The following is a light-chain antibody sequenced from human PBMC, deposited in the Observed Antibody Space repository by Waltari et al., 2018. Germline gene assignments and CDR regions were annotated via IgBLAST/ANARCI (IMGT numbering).Light chain of an antibody. J-gene: IGKJ1*01. CDR2: AAS. Sequence: DIQMTQSPSSLSASVGDRVTITCRASQSVSSYLNWYQQKPGKAPRLLIYAASSLQSGVPSRFSGSGSVTDFALTISSLQPEDFATYYCQQSSSTPPWTFGQGTKVEIK. CDR1: QSVSSY. V-gene: IGKV1-39*01. CDR3: QQSSSTPPWT.